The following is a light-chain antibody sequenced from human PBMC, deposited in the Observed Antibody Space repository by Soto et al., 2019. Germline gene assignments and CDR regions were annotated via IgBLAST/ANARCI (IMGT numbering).Light chain of an antibody. J-gene: IGKJ1*01. CDR3: QQYGSSPQT. Sequence: RQMTQAPSSLGASVRDRVTVSWRASQSISSYLNWYQQKPGKAPKLLIYAASSLQSAVPSRFSSSGSGTDFTLTISRLEPEDFAVYYCQQYGSSPQTFGQGTKVDIK. V-gene: IGKV1-39*01. CDR1: QSISSY. CDR2: AAS.